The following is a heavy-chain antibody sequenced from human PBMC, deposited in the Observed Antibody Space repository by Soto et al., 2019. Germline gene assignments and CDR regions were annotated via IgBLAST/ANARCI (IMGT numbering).Heavy chain of an antibody. CDR2: INSDGSST. D-gene: IGHD3-3*01. Sequence: LRLSCAASGFTFSSYWMHWVRQAPGKGLVWVSRINSDGSSTSYADSVKGRFTISRDNAKNTLYLQMNSLRAEDTAVYYCARGPVYDFWSGYYTSCVDVWGKGTTVTVS. CDR3: ARGPVYDFWSGYYTSCVDV. J-gene: IGHJ6*03. CDR1: GFTFSSYW. V-gene: IGHV3-74*01.